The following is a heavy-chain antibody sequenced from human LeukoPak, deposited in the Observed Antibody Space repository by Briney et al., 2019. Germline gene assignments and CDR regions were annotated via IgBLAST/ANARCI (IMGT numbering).Heavy chain of an antibody. CDR3: ARHVGFITMVRGVINNNWFDP. V-gene: IGHV4-34*01. J-gene: IGHJ5*02. CDR2: INHSGSP. Sequence: SSETLSLTCAVYGGSFSGYYWTWIRQPPGKGLEWIGEINHSGSPYYNPSLKSRVTISVDTSKKQFSLKLSSVTAADTAVYYCARHVGFITMVRGVINNNWFDPWGQGTLVTVSS. CDR1: GGSFSGYY. D-gene: IGHD3-10*01.